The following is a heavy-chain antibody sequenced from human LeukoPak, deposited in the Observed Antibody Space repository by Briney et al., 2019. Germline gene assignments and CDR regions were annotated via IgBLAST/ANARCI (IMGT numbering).Heavy chain of an antibody. V-gene: IGHV4-31*02. Sequence: PSETLSLTCSVPGGSLNSFSHYWAWIRQPPGKGLEWIGCIFSSGSTYYNPSLKSRVTISVDTSKNQFSLKLSSVTAADTAVYYCARVSSRGYFDYWGQGTLVTVSS. J-gene: IGHJ4*02. CDR2: IFSSGST. CDR1: GGSLNSFSHY. CDR3: ARVSSRGYFDY.